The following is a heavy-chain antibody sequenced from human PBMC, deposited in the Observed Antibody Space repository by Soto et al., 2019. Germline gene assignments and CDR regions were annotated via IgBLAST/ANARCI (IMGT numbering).Heavy chain of an antibody. CDR3: EREVGNRVDY. D-gene: IGHD1-26*01. V-gene: IGHV1-8*01. J-gene: IGHJ4*02. CDR1: GYTFTRYN. CDR2: MNPNSGNT. Sequence: QVQLVQSGAEVKKPGASVKVSCKASGYTFTRYNINWVRQATGQGLEWMGWMNPNSGNTGYAQKFQGRVTMTRNTSISTAYMELSSLRSEDTDVSYCEREVGNRVDYWGQGTLVTVSS.